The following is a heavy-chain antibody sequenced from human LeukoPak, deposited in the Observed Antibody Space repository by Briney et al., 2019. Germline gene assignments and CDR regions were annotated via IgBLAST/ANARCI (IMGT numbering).Heavy chain of an antibody. CDR1: GYSFTSYW. Sequence: RGESLKISWKGSGYSFTSYWIGWVRQMPGKGLEWMGIIYPGESDTRYSPSFQGQVTISADKSISTAYLQWSSLKASDTAMYYCARQTKGNWDYDFWIGYRLDAFDIWGQGTMVTVSS. J-gene: IGHJ3*02. CDR3: ARQTKGNWDYDFWIGYRLDAFDI. V-gene: IGHV5-51*01. D-gene: IGHD3-3*01. CDR2: IYPGESDT.